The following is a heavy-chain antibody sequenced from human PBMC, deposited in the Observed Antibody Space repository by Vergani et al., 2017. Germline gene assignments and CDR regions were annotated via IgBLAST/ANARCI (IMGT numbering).Heavy chain of an antibody. CDR2: VFHSGSA. CDR1: GGSFSGFY. Sequence: QVQLQQWGAGLLKPSETLSLTCAVYGGSFSGFYWGWIRQPPGKGLEWIATVFHSGSAYYNPSLRRRVTISVETSKNQFSLRLTTLTAADTAVYYCARQFWVSQGVGAFETWGRGTEVSVSS. D-gene: IGHD3-16*01. J-gene: IGHJ3*02. V-gene: IGHV4-34*12. CDR3: ARQFWVSQGVGAFET.